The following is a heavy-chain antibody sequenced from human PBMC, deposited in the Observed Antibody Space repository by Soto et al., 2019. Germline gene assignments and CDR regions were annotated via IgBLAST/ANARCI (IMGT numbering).Heavy chain of an antibody. V-gene: IGHV4-4*07. CDR3: GRRSNYYYSSGYYPGDYYYYYGMDV. D-gene: IGHD3-22*01. J-gene: IGHJ6*02. CDR1: GGSISSYY. Sequence: SETLSLTCTVSGGSISSYYWSWIRQPAGKGLEWIGRIYTSGSTNYNPSLKSRVTMSVDTSKNQFSLKLSSVTAADTAVYYCGRRSNYYYSSGYYPGDYYYYYGMDVWGQGTTVTVS. CDR2: IYTSGST.